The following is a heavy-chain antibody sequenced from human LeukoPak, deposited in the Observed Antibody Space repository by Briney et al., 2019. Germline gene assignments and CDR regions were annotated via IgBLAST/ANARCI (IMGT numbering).Heavy chain of an antibody. CDR1: GGSISSYY. CDR3: ARGLGVAAADN. Sequence: PSETLSLTCSVSGGSISSYYWSWVRQAAGKGLEWIGRIYPSGSTNYNPSLKSRVNMSEDTSKNHFSLSLRSVTAADTAVYYCARGLGVAAADNLGQGSLVTVSS. J-gene: IGHJ4*02. CDR2: IYPSGST. D-gene: IGHD6-13*01. V-gene: IGHV4-4*07.